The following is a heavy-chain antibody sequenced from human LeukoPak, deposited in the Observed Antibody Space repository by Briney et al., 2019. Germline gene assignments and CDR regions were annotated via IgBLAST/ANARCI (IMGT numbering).Heavy chain of an antibody. CDR2: IYPGDSDP. Sequence: GAPLKIPSKGSGYSFTSYWTGWWRQLPGKGLAGLGSIYPGDSDPRYSPTFQGQVTISAHKSISSAYQQWSSLKASDTAMYYCARRHNYYYYMDVWGKGTTVTVSS. V-gene: IGHV5-51*01. J-gene: IGHJ6*03. CDR1: GYSFTSYW. CDR3: ARRHNYYYYMDV.